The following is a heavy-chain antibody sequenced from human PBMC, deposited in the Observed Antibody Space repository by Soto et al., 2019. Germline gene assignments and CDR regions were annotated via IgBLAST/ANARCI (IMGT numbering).Heavy chain of an antibody. J-gene: IGHJ4*02. CDR3: ARDHAGDSSAYYYDY. V-gene: IGHV4-30-4*01. CDR2: IYYRGST. D-gene: IGHD3-22*01. Sequence: PSETLSLTCTVSGASISNGDYSRSWIRQPPGKGLEWIGYIYYRGSTYYNPSLKSRVTISVDTSKDQFSLKLSSVTAADTAVYYCARDHAGDSSAYYYDYWGQGTLVTVSS. CDR1: GASISNGDYS.